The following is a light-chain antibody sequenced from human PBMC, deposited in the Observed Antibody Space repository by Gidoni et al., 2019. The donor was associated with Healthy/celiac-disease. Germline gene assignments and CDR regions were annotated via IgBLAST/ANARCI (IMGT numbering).Light chain of an antibody. CDR2: AAS. CDR1: QGIRND. J-gene: IGKJ2*01. V-gene: IGKV1-17*01. Sequence: DIQMTQSPSSLSASVGDRVTITCRASQGIRNDLDWYQQKPGKAPKRLIYAASSLQSGVPSRFSGSGSGTEFTLTISSLQPEDFATYYCLQHNSYPPVYTFGQGTKLEIK. CDR3: LQHNSYPPVYT.